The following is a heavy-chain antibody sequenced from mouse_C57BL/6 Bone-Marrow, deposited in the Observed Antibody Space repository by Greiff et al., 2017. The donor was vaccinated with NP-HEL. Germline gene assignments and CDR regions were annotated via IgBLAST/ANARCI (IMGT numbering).Heavy chain of an antibody. CDR1: GYTFTSYG. CDR2: IYPRSGNT. V-gene: IGHV1-81*01. D-gene: IGHD3-3*01. J-gene: IGHJ2*01. Sequence: VKLMESGAELARPGASVKLSCKASGYTFTSYGISWVKQRTGQGLEWIGEIYPRSGNTYYNEKFKGKATLTADKSSSTAYMELRSLTSEDSAVYFCARSWGDGRDYWGQGTTLTVSS. CDR3: ARSWGDGRDY.